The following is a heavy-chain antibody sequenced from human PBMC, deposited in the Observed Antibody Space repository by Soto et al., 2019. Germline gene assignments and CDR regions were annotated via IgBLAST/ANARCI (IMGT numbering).Heavy chain of an antibody. Sequence: QVQLVQSGAEVKKPGASVKVSCKASGYTFTSYDINWVRQATGQGLEWMGWKNPNSGNTGYAQKFRGRVTMTRNTSISTAYMELSSLRSEDTAVYYCARAYSSSAGGYFQHWGQGTLVTVSS. CDR3: ARAYSSSAGGYFQH. J-gene: IGHJ1*01. D-gene: IGHD6-6*01. CDR2: KNPNSGNT. V-gene: IGHV1-8*01. CDR1: GYTFTSYD.